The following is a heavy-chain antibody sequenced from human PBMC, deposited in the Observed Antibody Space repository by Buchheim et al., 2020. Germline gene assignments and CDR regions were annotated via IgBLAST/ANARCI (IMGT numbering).Heavy chain of an antibody. J-gene: IGHJ5*02. CDR3: ARDALDFGVVISNWFDP. Sequence: EVQLVESGGGLVQPGGSLRLSCAASGFTFSHYSMNWVRQAPGKGLEWVSYISSDSGSIHYADSVKGRFTISRDNAKNSLYLQMNSLRAEDTAVYYCARDALDFGVVISNWFDPWGQGTL. V-gene: IGHV3-48*04. CDR2: ISSDSGSI. CDR1: GFTFSHYS. D-gene: IGHD3-3*01.